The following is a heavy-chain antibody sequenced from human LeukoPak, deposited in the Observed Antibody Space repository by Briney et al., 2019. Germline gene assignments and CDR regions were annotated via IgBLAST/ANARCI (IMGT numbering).Heavy chain of an antibody. CDR1: GFTFSDYY. CDR3: ARYSGRFLGDAFDV. Sequence: GGSLRLSCAASGFTFSDYYMSWIRQAPGKGLEWVAYISTSGSTMYYGDSVEGRFTVSRDNAKNSLYLQMNSLRAEDTAVYCCARYSGRFLGDAFDVWGQGTVVTVSS. J-gene: IGHJ3*01. D-gene: IGHD3-10*01. CDR2: ISTSGSTM. V-gene: IGHV3-11*01.